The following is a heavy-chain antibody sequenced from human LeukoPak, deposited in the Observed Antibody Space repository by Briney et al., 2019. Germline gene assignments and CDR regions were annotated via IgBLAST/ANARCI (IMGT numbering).Heavy chain of an antibody. CDR2: IRSKAYGGTT. CDR1: GFTFGEYA. Sequence: PGGSLKLSCTASGFTFGEYAMNWFRQAPGKGLEWVGFIRSKAYGGTTEYAASVKGRFTISRDDSKSIAYLQMNSLRAEDTAVYYCARRAAATTAVAFDIWGQGTLVTVSS. V-gene: IGHV3-49*03. D-gene: IGHD2-15*01. CDR3: ARRAAATTAVAFDI. J-gene: IGHJ3*02.